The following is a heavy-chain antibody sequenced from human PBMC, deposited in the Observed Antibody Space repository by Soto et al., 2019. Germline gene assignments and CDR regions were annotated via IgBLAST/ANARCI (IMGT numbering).Heavy chain of an antibody. V-gene: IGHV3-7*01. D-gene: IGHD3-9*01. CDR3: ARGWSLRYFELLCDGIYFDY. J-gene: IGHJ4*02. CDR1: GFTLSTYW. CDR2: IKQDGSEK. Sequence: GASWRLFCAASGFTLSTYWMSWVRQPPGKGLEWVANIKQDGSEKYYGDSVKGRFTISRDNAKHSLYLQMNSLRAEDTAVYDCARGWSLRYFELLCDGIYFDYWGQGTLVTVCS.